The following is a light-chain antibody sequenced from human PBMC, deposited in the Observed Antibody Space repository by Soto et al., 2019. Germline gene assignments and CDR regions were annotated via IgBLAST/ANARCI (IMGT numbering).Light chain of an antibody. CDR3: QQYNNWRSYT. J-gene: IGKJ2*01. CDR1: QSVSSN. CDR2: GAS. V-gene: IGKV3-15*01. Sequence: EIVLTQSPGTLSLSPVERATLSCRASQSVSSNLAWYQQKPGQAPRLLIYGASTRATGIPDRFSGSGSGTDFTLTISSLQSEDFAVYFCQQYNNWRSYTFGQGTKVDIK.